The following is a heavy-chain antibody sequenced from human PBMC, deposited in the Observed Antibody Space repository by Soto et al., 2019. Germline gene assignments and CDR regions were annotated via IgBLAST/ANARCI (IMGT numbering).Heavy chain of an antibody. CDR1: GFTFSSYS. J-gene: IGHJ6*02. Sequence: GSLRLSCAASGFTFSSYSMNWVRQAPGKGLEWVSSISGSGGSTYYADSVKGRFTISRDNSKNTLYLQMNSLRAEDTAVYYCASGEGGYSSSFVGEYYYYYGMDVWGQGTTVTVSS. CDR2: ISGSGGST. V-gene: IGHV3-23*01. CDR3: ASGEGGYSSSFVGEYYYYYGMDV. D-gene: IGHD6-6*01.